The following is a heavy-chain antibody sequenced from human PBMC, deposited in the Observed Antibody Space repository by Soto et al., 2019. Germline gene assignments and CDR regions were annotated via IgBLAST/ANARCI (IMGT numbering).Heavy chain of an antibody. V-gene: IGHV1-69*13. CDR2: IIPIFGTA. CDR3: ARGSYDSSGYYHDAFDI. CDR1: GGTFSSYA. J-gene: IGHJ3*02. Sequence: GASVKVSCKASGGTFSSYAISWLRQSPGQGLEWMGGIIPIFGTANYAQKFQGRVTITADESTSTAYMELSSLRSEDTAVYYCARGSYDSSGYYHDAFDIWGQGTMVTVSS. D-gene: IGHD3-22*01.